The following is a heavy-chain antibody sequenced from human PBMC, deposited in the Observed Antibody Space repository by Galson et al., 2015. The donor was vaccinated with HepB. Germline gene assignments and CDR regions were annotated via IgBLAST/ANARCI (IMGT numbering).Heavy chain of an antibody. CDR1: GFTFSRYW. Sequence: SLRLSCAASGFTFSRYWMIWVRQAPGKGLEWVANINPGGSEKYYVDSVKGRFTISRDNAKNSLYLQMNSLRADDTAIYYCARDIEPPGIFLGYWGQGILVTVSS. D-gene: IGHD6-13*01. V-gene: IGHV3-7*01. J-gene: IGHJ4*02. CDR2: INPGGSEK. CDR3: ARDIEPPGIFLGY.